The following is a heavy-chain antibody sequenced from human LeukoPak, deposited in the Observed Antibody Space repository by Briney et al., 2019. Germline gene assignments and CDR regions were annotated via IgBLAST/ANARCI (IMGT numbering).Heavy chain of an antibody. CDR1: GGSISSSSYY. D-gene: IGHD3-9*01. J-gene: IGHJ3*01. Sequence: KSSETLSLTCTVSGGSISSSSYYWGWIRQPPGKGLEWIGSIYYSGSTYYNPSLKSRVTISVDTSKNQFSLKLSSVTAADTAAYYCARDQPRGGILTGYYPTWGQGTMVTISS. CDR2: IYYSGST. CDR3: ARDQPRGGILTGYYPT. V-gene: IGHV4-39*07.